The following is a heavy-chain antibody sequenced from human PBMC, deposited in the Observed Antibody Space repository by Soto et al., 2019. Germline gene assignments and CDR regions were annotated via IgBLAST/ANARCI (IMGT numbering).Heavy chain of an antibody. Sequence: GGSLRLSCAASGFTFSSYAMSWVRQAPGKGLEWVSAISGSGGSTYYADSVKGRFTITRDNSKNTLYLQMNSLRAEDTAVYYCAGSVIAARGYDAFDIWGQGTMVTVSS. J-gene: IGHJ3*02. D-gene: IGHD2-15*01. V-gene: IGHV3-23*01. CDR3: AGSVIAARGYDAFDI. CDR1: GFTFSSYA. CDR2: ISGSGGST.